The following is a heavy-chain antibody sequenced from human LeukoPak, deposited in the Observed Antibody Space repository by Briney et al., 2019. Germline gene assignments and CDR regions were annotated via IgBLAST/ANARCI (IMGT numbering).Heavy chain of an antibody. CDR1: GYTFSDHY. V-gene: IGHV1-2*02. CDR3: ARGTGEGYSYGRYYFDY. Sequence: GASVKDSCKASGYTFSDHYMHWVRQAPGQGLEWMGWINPKSGGTHYAQKFQDRVTMTRDTSISTAYMELSRLRFDDTAVYYCARGTGEGYSYGRYYFDYWGQGTLVTVSS. J-gene: IGHJ4*02. CDR2: INPKSGGT. D-gene: IGHD5-18*01.